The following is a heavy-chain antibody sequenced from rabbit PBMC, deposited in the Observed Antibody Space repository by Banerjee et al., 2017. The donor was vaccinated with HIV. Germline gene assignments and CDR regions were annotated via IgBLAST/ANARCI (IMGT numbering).Heavy chain of an antibody. V-gene: IGHV1S45*01. J-gene: IGHJ4*01. CDR2: IDPVFGGT. Sequence: QEQLVEYGGDLVQPGASLTLTCTASGFSFSSSDYMCWVRQAPGKGLEWIGHIDPVFGGTYYASWVNGRFTISSHNAQNTVDLQMNSLTAADTATYFCARDPPSYVDLDLWGPGTLVTVS. D-gene: IGHD6-1*01. CDR3: ARDPPSYVDLDL. CDR1: GFSFSSSDY.